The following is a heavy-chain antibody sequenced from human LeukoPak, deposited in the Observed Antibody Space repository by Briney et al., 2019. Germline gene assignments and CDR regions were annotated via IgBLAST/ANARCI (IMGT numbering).Heavy chain of an antibody. V-gene: IGHV4-59*08. J-gene: IGHJ4*02. CDR3: ARSYYYDSSGYIDY. Sequence: PSETLSLTCTVSGGSISSYYWSWIRQPPGKGLEWIGYIYYSGSTYYNPSLKSRVTISVDTSKNQFSLKLSSVTAADTAVYYCARSYYYDSSGYIDYWGQGTLVTVSS. D-gene: IGHD3-22*01. CDR2: IYYSGST. CDR1: GGSISSYY.